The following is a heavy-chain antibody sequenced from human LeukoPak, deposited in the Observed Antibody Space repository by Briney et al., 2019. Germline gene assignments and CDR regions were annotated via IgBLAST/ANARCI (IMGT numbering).Heavy chain of an antibody. CDR1: GYRFIDYW. V-gene: IGHV5-51*01. Sequence: GESLKISCKASGYRFIDYWIGWVRQKPGKGLEWMGIIFPAGPDTRYSPSFQGRVTFSADESITTAYLQWNSLKASDTAMYFCARQGQLSDYSGGSWGQGTLVTVSS. CDR2: IFPAGPDT. D-gene: IGHD1-1*01. CDR3: ARQGQLSDYSGGS. J-gene: IGHJ5*02.